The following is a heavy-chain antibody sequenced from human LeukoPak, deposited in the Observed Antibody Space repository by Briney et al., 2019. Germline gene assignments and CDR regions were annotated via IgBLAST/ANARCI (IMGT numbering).Heavy chain of an antibody. Sequence: TSGKVSCKASGFTFTSSAMQWVRQARGQRVEWIGWIVVGSGNRNYAQKFQERVTITSDMSTSTAYMELSSLRSEDTAVYYCAADRVTGTSYWGQGTLVTVSS. CDR2: IVVGSGNR. CDR3: AADRVTGTSY. D-gene: IGHD1-7*01. J-gene: IGHJ4*02. V-gene: IGHV1-58*02. CDR1: GFTFTSSA.